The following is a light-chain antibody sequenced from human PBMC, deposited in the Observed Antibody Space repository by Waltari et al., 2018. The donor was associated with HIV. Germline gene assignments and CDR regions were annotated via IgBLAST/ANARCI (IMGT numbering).Light chain of an antibody. Sequence: ELVLTQSPATLSASPGERVTLSCRASQSVASYLAWYQQRPGQAPRLLIYDASRRATGIPARFSGSGSGTDFTLTISSLEAEDSAVYYCQQRSNWLTFGGGTKVEIK. CDR3: QQRSNWLT. CDR1: QSVASY. J-gene: IGKJ4*01. V-gene: IGKV3-11*01. CDR2: DAS.